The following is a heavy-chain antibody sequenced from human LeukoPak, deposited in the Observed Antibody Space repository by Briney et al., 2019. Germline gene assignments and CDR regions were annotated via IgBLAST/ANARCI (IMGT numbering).Heavy chain of an antibody. J-gene: IGHJ5*02. D-gene: IGHD3-9*01. CDR2: IYHSGST. V-gene: IGHV4-38-2*01. CDR3: ARHPIYAILTGYTP. Sequence: PSETLSLTCAVSGYSISSGYYWGWIRQPPGKGLEWIGSIYHSGSTYYNPSLKSRVTISVDTAKNQSSLTLSSLTAADTAVYYCARHPIYAILTGYTPWGQGTLVTVSS. CDR1: GYSISSGYY.